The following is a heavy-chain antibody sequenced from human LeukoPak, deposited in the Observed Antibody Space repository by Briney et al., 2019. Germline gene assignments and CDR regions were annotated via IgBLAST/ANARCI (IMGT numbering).Heavy chain of an antibody. CDR3: AKDRVWELRTCSFDY. V-gene: IGHV3-23*01. D-gene: IGHD1-26*01. J-gene: IGHJ4*02. CDR1: GFTYSSYA. CDR2: ISGSGGST. Sequence: GGSLRLSCAASGFTYSSYAMSWVRQAPGKGLEWVSAISGSGGSTYYADSVKGRFTISRDNSKNTLYLQMNSLRAEDTAVYYCAKDRVWELRTCSFDYWGQGTLVTVSS.